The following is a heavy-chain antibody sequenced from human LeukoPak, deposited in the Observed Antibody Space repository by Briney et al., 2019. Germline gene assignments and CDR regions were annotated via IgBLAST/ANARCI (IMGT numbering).Heavy chain of an antibody. CDR3: ARTGYSSSWYPSDY. J-gene: IGHJ4*02. CDR1: GFTFSSYR. Sequence: GGSLRLSCAASGFTFSSYRMNWVRQAPGKGLEWVSAISGSGGSTYYADSVKGRFTISRDNSKNTLYLQMNSLRAEDTAVYYCARTGYSSSWYPSDYWGQGTLVTVSS. CDR2: ISGSGGST. D-gene: IGHD6-13*01. V-gene: IGHV3-23*01.